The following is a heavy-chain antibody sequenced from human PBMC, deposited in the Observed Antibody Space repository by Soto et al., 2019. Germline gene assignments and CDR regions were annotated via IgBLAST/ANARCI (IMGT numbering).Heavy chain of an antibody. D-gene: IGHD6-13*01. V-gene: IGHV4-30-2*01. CDR2: IYHSGST. J-gene: IGHJ5*02. Sequence: SETLSITCAVSGGSISSGGYSWSWIRQPPGKGLEWIGYIYHSGSTYYNPSLKSRVTISVDRSKNQFSLKLSSVTAADTAVYYCARVGVAAADWFDPWGQGTLVTVSS. CDR1: GGSISSGGYS. CDR3: ARVGVAAADWFDP.